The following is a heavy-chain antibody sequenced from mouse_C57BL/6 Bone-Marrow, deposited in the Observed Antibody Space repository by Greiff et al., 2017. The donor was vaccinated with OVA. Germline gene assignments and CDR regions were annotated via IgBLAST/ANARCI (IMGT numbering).Heavy chain of an antibody. CDR1: GFTFSSYA. J-gene: IGHJ4*01. CDR3: ANDMLRRAMDY. Sequence: EVMLVESGGGLVKPGGSLKLSCAASGFTFSSYAMSWVRQTPEKRLEWVATISDGGSYTYYPDNVKGRFTISRDNAKNNLYLQMSHLKSEDTAMYCCANDMLRRAMDYWGQGTSVTVSA. V-gene: IGHV5-4*03. D-gene: IGHD6-5*01. CDR2: ISDGGSYT.